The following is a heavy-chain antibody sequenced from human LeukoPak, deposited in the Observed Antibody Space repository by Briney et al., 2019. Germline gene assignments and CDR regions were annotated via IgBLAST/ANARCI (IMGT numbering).Heavy chain of an antibody. Sequence: GGSLRLSCAASGFTFSSYAMRWVRQIPGKGLEWVSAISSSGVSTYYADSVKGRFTISRDNSIDTVYLQMNSLRAEDTAIYYCAKSLYSSSWYEDYWGQGTLVTVSS. CDR2: ISSSGVST. J-gene: IGHJ4*02. V-gene: IGHV3-23*01. CDR1: GFTFSSYA. D-gene: IGHD6-13*01. CDR3: AKSLYSSSWYEDY.